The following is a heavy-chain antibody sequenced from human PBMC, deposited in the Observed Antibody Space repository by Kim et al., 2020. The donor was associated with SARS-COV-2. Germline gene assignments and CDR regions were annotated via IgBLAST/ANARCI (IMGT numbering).Heavy chain of an antibody. Sequence: SVKGRVTIARDNSKNTLYLQMNSLRAEDTAVYYCARDPPRYYDFWSGYYVWGQGTLVTVSS. J-gene: IGHJ4*02. V-gene: IGHV3-30*01. CDR3: ARDPPRYYDFWSGYYV. D-gene: IGHD3-3*01.